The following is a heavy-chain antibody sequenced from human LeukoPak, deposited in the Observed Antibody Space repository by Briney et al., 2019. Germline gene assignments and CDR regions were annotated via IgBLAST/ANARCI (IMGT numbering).Heavy chain of an antibody. CDR3: ARDDRTARLNGMDV. D-gene: IGHD4-17*01. CDR2: INPDGTTT. J-gene: IGHJ6*02. Sequence: GGSLRLSCAASGFTFSTYWMHWVRQAPGKGLVWVSRINPDGTTTSYADSVKGRFTISRDNAKDTVYLQMNSLRAEDTAVYYCARDDRTARLNGMDVWGQGTTVTVSS. CDR1: GFTFSTYW. V-gene: IGHV3-74*01.